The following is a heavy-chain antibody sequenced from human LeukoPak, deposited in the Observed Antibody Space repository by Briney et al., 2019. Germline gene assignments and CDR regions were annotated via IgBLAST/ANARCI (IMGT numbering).Heavy chain of an antibody. CDR3: ARGRGMVRGPTLDY. CDR1: GFTFSSYA. V-gene: IGHV3-30-3*01. Sequence: GGSLRLSCAASGFTFSSYAMHWVRQAPGKGLEWVAVISYDGINKYYADSVKGRFTRFTISRDNSKNTLYLQMDSLRAEDTALYYCARGRGMVRGPTLDYWGQGTLVTVSS. D-gene: IGHD3-10*01. J-gene: IGHJ4*02. CDR2: ISYDGINK.